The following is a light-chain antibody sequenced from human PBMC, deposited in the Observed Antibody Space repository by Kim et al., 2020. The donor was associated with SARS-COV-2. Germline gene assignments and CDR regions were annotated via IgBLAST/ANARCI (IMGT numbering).Light chain of an antibody. Sequence: SYELTQPPSVSVAPGKTARITCGGNNIGSKSVHWYQQKPGQAPVLVIYYDADRPSGIPERISGSNSGSTATLTINRVEAGDEADYYCQVWDSSADHPVFGGGTQLTVL. CDR3: QVWDSSADHPV. CDR2: YDA. V-gene: IGLV3-21*04. J-gene: IGLJ3*02. CDR1: NIGSKS.